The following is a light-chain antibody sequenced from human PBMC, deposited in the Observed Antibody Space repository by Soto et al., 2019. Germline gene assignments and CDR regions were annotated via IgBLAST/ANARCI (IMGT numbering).Light chain of an antibody. J-gene: IGKJ2*01. CDR1: QSVSRN. CDR2: GAS. V-gene: IGKV3-15*01. CDR3: QQYNNWPPFVYT. Sequence: EIVMTQSPATLSVSPGERATLSCRASQSVSRNLAWYQQKPGQAPRLLIYGASTRATGIPARFSGSGSGTEFTLTISSLQSEDFAVYYCQQYNNWPPFVYTFGQGTKLEIK.